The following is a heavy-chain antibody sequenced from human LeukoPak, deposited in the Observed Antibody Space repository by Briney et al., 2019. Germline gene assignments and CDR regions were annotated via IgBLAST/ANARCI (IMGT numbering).Heavy chain of an antibody. V-gene: IGHV4-34*01. J-gene: IGHJ4*02. CDR3: ARGGLRGDY. D-gene: IGHD4-17*01. Sequence: SETLSLTCIVSGDSIRSHYCSWIRQPPGKGLEWIGEINHSGSTNYNPSLKSRVTISVDTSKNQFSLKLSSVTAADTAVYYCARGGLRGDYWGQGTLVTVSS. CDR2: INHSGST. CDR1: GDSIRSHY.